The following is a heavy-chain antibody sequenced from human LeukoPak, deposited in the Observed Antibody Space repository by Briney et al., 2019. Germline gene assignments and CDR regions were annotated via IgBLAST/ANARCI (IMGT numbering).Heavy chain of an antibody. CDR3: ASQPYYESSGYYSY. J-gene: IGHJ4*02. CDR1: GGSISSSTYN. D-gene: IGHD3-22*01. Sequence: EPSETLPLTCTVSGGSISSSTYNWGWIRQPPGKGLEWFGSIYNSGSTFYNPSLKSRATISIDTSKNQFSLKLSSVTAADTAIYYCASQPYYESSGYYSYWGQGTLVTVSS. V-gene: IGHV4-39*01. CDR2: IYNSGST.